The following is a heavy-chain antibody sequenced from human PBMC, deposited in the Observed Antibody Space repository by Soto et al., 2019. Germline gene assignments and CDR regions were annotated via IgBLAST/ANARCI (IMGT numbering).Heavy chain of an antibody. Sequence: GGSLRLSCTASGFTFSSYSMNWVRHAPGKGLEWVSYISSSGNTIYYADSVKGRFTISRDNAKNSLSLQMNSLRVEDTALYYCAKEWARVYMLRGVEPFDPWGQGTVVTVSS. J-gene: IGHJ5*02. CDR1: GFTFSSYS. CDR3: AKEWARVYMLRGVEPFDP. V-gene: IGHV3-48*01. D-gene: IGHD3-10*01. CDR2: ISSSGNTI.